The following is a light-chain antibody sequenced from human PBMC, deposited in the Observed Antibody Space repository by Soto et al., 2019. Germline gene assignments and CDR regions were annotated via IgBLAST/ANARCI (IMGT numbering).Light chain of an antibody. CDR1: QSVSSSY. J-gene: IGKJ1*01. CDR3: QQYGSSPQT. Sequence: EIVLTQSPGTLSLSPGERATLSCRASQSVSSSYLAWYQQKPGQAPRLLIYGASSRATGIPDRFSGSGSGTDFTLTISRLEPEDFEVYYCQQYGSSPQTFSQGTKVDIX. V-gene: IGKV3-20*01. CDR2: GAS.